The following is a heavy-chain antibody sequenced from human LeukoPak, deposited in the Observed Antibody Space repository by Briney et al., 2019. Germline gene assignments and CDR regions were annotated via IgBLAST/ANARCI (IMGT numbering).Heavy chain of an antibody. CDR3: ARGQPATYYSASNTYYYFDY. CDR1: GGSISSSY. Sequence: SETLSLTCTVSGGSISSSYWSWIRQPAGKGLEWIGRIYTSGSTKYNPSLKSRVTISVDTSKSQFSLMLTSVTAADTAVYYCARGQPATYYSASNTYYYFDYWGQGTLVTVSS. D-gene: IGHD3-22*01. V-gene: IGHV4-4*07. J-gene: IGHJ4*02. CDR2: IYTSGST.